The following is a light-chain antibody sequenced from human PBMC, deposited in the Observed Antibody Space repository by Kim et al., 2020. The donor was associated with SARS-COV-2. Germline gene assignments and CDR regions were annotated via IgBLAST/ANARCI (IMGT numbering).Light chain of an antibody. V-gene: IGKV1D-16*01. CDR3: QQYSSYPLT. J-gene: IGKJ4*01. CDR1: QAIGDW. Sequence: ASVGDTVTITGRASQAIGDWLAWYQQKPEKAPKTLIYAASSLQSGVPSRFSGSRSGTDFTLTISSLQSEDYATYYCQQYSSYPLTFGGGTKVDIK. CDR2: AAS.